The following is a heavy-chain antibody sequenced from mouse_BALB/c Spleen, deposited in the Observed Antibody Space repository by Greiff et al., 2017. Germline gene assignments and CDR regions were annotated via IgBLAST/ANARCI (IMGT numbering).Heavy chain of an antibody. CDR1: GFTFSSYG. J-gene: IGHJ4*01. V-gene: IGHV5-6*01. D-gene: IGHD1-1*01. CDR3: AREYGRGMDY. CDR2: ISSGGSYT. Sequence: EVKVVESGGDLVKPGGSLKLSCAASGFTFSSYGMSWVRQTPDKRLEWVATISSGGSYTYYPDSVKGRFTISRDNAKNTLYLQMSSLKSEDTAMYYCAREYGRGMDYWGQGTSVTVSS.